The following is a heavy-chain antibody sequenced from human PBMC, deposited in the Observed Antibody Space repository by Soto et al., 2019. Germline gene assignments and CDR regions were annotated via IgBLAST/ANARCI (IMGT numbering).Heavy chain of an antibody. J-gene: IGHJ4*02. CDR1: GGSISSFY. CDR2: IYYRGST. Sequence: PSETLSLTCTVSGGSISSFYWSWIRQPQGKGLEWIGYIYYRGSTTYNPALKSRVTISVDTSKNQFSLKLSSVTAADRSFYYCATGPSSSNVYTQFDYLGQGTLVTVSS. D-gene: IGHD6-13*01. CDR3: ATGPSSSNVYTQFDY. V-gene: IGHV4-59*08.